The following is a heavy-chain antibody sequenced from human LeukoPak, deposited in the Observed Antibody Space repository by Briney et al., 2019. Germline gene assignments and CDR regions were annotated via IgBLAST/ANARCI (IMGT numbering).Heavy chain of an antibody. CDR2: MNNDGSST. CDR3: TTVFDY. V-gene: IGHV3-74*01. CDR1: GFTFNSYG. J-gene: IGHJ4*02. Sequence: AGRSLRLSCAASGFTFNSYGMHWVRQDPGKGLVWVSGMNNDGSSTFYADSVKGRFTISSDNAKSTVYLQMNSLRAEDTGVYYCTTVFDYWGLGTLVTVSS.